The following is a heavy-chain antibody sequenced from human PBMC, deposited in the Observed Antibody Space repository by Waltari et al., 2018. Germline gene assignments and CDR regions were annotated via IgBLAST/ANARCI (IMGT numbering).Heavy chain of an antibody. D-gene: IGHD3-22*01. CDR2: ISYDGSNK. CDR1: GFTFSSYG. Sequence: QVQLVESGGGVVQPGRSLRLSCAASGFTFSSYGMHWVRQAPGNGLEWVAVISYDGSNKYYADSVKGRFTISRDNSKNTLYLQMNSLRAEDTAVYYCALGVYYYDSSGYSLLDYWGQGTLVTVSS. J-gene: IGHJ4*02. V-gene: IGHV3-30*03. CDR3: ALGVYYYDSSGYSLLDY.